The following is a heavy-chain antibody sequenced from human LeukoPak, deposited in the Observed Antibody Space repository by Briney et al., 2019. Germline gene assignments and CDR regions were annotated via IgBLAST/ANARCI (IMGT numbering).Heavy chain of an antibody. J-gene: IGHJ4*02. CDR1: GGSISSSSYF. CDR3: ARLSNYGASSANFDS. Sequence: PSETLSLTCTVSGGSISSSSYFWGWIRQPPGKGLEWIGIIYHSGTTYYYSSSLRSRVTISVDTSKNQFSLRVSSVTAADTAVYYCARLSNYGASSANFDSWGQGTLVTVSS. D-gene: IGHD4-23*01. CDR2: IYHSGTT. V-gene: IGHV4-39*01.